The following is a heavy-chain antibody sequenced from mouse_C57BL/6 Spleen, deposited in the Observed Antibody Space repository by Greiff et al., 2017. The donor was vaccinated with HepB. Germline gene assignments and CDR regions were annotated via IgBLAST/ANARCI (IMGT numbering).Heavy chain of an antibody. J-gene: IGHJ4*01. V-gene: IGHV1-15*01. CDR1: GYTFNDYE. D-gene: IGHD1-1*01. CDR2: IDPETGGT. CDR3: TRSGAVVAPYAMDY. Sequence: QVQLKQSGAELVRPGASVTLSCKASGYTFNDYEMHWVKQTPVHGLEWIGAIDPETGGTAYNQKFKGKAILTADKSSSTAYMELRSLTSEDSAVYYCTRSGAVVAPYAMDYWGQGTSVTVSS.